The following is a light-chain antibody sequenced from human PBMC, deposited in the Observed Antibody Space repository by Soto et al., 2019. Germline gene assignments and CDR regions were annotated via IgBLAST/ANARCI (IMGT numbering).Light chain of an antibody. V-gene: IGKV1-6*01. CDR1: QGIRNE. CDR2: AAS. Sequence: AIQMTQSPSSLSASVGDRVTITCRASQGIRNELGWYQQKPGKAPKLLIYAASSLQSGVPSRFRGSGSGTDFTLTISSMQPEDFATYYCLQDYNYPWTFGQGTKVEIK. J-gene: IGKJ1*01. CDR3: LQDYNYPWT.